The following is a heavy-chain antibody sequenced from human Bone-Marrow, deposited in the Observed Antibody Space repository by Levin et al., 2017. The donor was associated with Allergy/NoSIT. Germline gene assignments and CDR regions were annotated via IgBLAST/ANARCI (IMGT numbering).Heavy chain of an antibody. J-gene: IGHJ4*02. CDR1: GFTFSSYA. CDR3: VAEYYDTSGFDF. D-gene: IGHD3-22*01. Sequence: SCAASGFTFSSYAMHWVRQAPGKGLEWVASISYDGSDTSYADAVRGRFSISRDNSKNIQFLQLNSLTVEDTAVYYCVAEYYDTSGFDFWGQGTLVRVSS. CDR2: ISYDGSDT. V-gene: IGHV3-30*03.